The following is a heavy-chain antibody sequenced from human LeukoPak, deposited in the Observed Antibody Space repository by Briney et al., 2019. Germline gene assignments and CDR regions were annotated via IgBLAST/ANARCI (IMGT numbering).Heavy chain of an antibody. CDR2: IYYSGST. J-gene: IGHJ6*02. Sequence: SETLSLTCTVSGGSISSYYWSWIRQPPGKGLEWIGYIYYSGSTNYNPSLKSRVTISVDTSKNQFSLKLSSVTAADTAVYYCARGYYYGSGRANYPHCYYYYGMDVWGQGTTVTVSS. D-gene: IGHD3-10*01. V-gene: IGHV4-59*01. CDR1: GGSISSYY. CDR3: ARGYYYGSGRANYPHCYYYYGMDV.